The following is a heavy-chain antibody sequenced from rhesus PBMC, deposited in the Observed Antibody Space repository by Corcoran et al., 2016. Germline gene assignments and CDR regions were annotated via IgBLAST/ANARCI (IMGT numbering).Heavy chain of an antibody. Sequence: QVTLKESGPALVKPTQTLTLTCTFSGFSISTSGMGVGWIRQPPGKALEWLALIYWDDDKYYSTSLKSRLTSSKDTSKNQVVLTMTNMDPVDTATYYCARRRDYFDYWGQGVLVTVSS. CDR3: ARRRDYFDY. CDR1: GFSISTSGMG. J-gene: IGHJ4*01. CDR2: IYWDDDK. V-gene: IGHV2-174*01.